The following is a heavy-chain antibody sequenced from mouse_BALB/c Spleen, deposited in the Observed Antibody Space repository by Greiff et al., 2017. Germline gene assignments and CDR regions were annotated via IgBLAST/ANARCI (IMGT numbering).Heavy chain of an antibody. CDR2: ISYSGST. CDR1: GDSITSGY. Sequence: EVHLVESGPSLVKPSQTLSLTCSVTGDSITSGYWNWIRKFPGNKLEYMGYISYSGSTYYNPSLKSRISITRDTSKNQYYLQLNSVTTEDTATYYCARSHYYGSSYGVNDYWGQGTTLTVSS. CDR3: ARSHYYGSSYGVNDY. J-gene: IGHJ2*01. V-gene: IGHV3-8*02. D-gene: IGHD1-1*01.